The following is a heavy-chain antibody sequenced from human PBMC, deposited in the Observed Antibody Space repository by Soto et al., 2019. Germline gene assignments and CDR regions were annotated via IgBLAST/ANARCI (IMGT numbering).Heavy chain of an antibody. CDR1: GYMFSSYA. V-gene: IGHV1-3*01. CDR3: ARTGGWNDAIDY. Sequence: QVQLVQSGAEVKKPGASVKVSCKASGYMFSSYAMHWARQAPGQSLEWMGWINADNGNTKYSQKFQGRVTISRDTSAMTAYMELSSLRSEDTALYYCARTGGWNDAIDYWGHGTVVTVSS. D-gene: IGHD1-1*01. CDR2: INADNGNT. J-gene: IGHJ4*01.